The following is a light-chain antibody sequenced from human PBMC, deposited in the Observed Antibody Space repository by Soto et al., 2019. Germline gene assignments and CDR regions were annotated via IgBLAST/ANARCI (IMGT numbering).Light chain of an antibody. J-gene: IGKJ2*01. CDR2: AAS. CDR1: QTITNY. Sequence: DIQMTQSPSSLSASVGDRATITCRASQTITNYLNWYQQKPGKAPKLLIYAASSLQSGVPSRFSGSGSGTDFTLTISSLQPEDFATYYCQQSYTTPRTFGQGTKLEI. CDR3: QQSYTTPRT. V-gene: IGKV1-39*01.